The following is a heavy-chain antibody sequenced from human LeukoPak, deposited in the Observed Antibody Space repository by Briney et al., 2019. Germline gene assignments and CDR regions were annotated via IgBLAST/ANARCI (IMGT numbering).Heavy chain of an antibody. V-gene: IGHV3-48*01. CDR2: IGSSSSII. CDR3: ASVLYGSGSYIDY. D-gene: IGHD3-10*01. Sequence: GGSPRLSCVASGFTFSTYSMNWVRQAPGKGLEWVSFIGSSSSIIYYADSVKGRFTISRDNAKNSLFLQMNSLRVEDTAVYYCASVLYGSGSYIDYWGQGTLVTVSS. CDR1: GFTFSTYS. J-gene: IGHJ4*02.